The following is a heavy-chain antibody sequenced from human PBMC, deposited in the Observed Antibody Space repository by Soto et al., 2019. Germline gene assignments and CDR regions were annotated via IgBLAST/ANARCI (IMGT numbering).Heavy chain of an antibody. Sequence: KPSETLSLTCSVSGDSISSYYWSWIRQPAGKGLEWIGRIYTSGDTNYNPSPKSRVTMSLDTSKNQFSLKLRSVTAADTAVYYCAREYTETVAGPTPYYFDYWGQGTLATVSA. D-gene: IGHD6-19*01. J-gene: IGHJ4*02. CDR2: IYTSGDT. CDR1: GDSISSYY. CDR3: AREYTETVAGPTPYYFDY. V-gene: IGHV4-4*07.